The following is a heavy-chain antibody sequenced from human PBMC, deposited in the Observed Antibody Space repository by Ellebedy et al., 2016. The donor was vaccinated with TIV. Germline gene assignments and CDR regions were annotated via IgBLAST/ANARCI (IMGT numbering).Heavy chain of an antibody. J-gene: IGHJ4*02. Sequence: SVKVSCXASGGTFSSYAISWVRQAPGQRLEWMGWINAGNGNTKYSQKFQGRVTITADKSTSTAYMELSSLRSEDTAVYYCARGSGYLEDWGQGTLVTVSS. CDR2: INAGNGNT. CDR1: GGTFSSYA. D-gene: IGHD3-22*01. CDR3: ARGSGYLED. V-gene: IGHV1-69*10.